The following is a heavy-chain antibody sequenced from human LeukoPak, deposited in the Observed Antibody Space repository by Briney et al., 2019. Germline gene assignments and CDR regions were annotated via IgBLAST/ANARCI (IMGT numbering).Heavy chain of an antibody. J-gene: IGHJ5*02. CDR2: ISGSGGST. V-gene: IGHV3-23*01. D-gene: IGHD6-19*01. CDR1: RFTFSSYA. CDR3: AKGRQWLVPDYDWFDP. Sequence: QPGGSLRLSCAASRFTFSSYAMSWVRQAPGKGLEWVSAISGSGGSTYYADSVKGRFTISRDNSKNTLYLQMNSLRAEDTAVYYCAKGRQWLVPDYDWFDPWGQGTLVTVSS.